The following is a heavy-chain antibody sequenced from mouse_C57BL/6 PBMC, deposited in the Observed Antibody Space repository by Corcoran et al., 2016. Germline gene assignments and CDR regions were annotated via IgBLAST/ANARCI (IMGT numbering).Heavy chain of an antibody. Sequence: QIQLVQSGPELKKPGETVKISCKASGYTFTTYGMSWVKQAPGKGLKWMGWINTYSGVPTYADDFKGRVAFSLETSASTAYLQINNLKNEDTATYFCARRDYGSSYNYFDYWGQGTTLTVSS. D-gene: IGHD1-1*01. CDR3: ARRDYGSSYNYFDY. CDR2: INTYSGVP. J-gene: IGHJ2*01. V-gene: IGHV9-3*01. CDR1: GYTFTTYG.